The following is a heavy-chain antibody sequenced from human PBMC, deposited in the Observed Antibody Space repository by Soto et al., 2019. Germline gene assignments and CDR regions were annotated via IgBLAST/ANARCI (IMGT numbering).Heavy chain of an antibody. V-gene: IGHV3-48*01. CDR1: GFTFSSYS. D-gene: IGHD3-10*01. Sequence: PGGSLRLSCAASGFTFSSYSMNWVRQAPGKGLEWVSYISSSSSTIYYADSVKGRFTISRDNAKNSLYLQMNSLRAEDTAVYYCARHFGSLDYWGQGTLVTVSS. CDR2: ISSSSSTI. J-gene: IGHJ4*02. CDR3: ARHFGSLDY.